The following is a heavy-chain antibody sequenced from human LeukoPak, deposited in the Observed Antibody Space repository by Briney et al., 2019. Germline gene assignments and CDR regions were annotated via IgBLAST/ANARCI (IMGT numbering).Heavy chain of an antibody. CDR3: ARRQLAQYYYYYMDV. V-gene: IGHV3-21*04. CDR2: ISSSSSYI. D-gene: IGHD6-13*01. CDR1: GFTFSSYS. Sequence: GGSLRLSCAASGFTFSSYSMNWVRQAPGKGLEWVSSISSSSSYIYYADSVKGRFTISRDNSKNTLYLQMNSLRAEDTAVYYCARRQLAQYYYYYMDVWGKGTTVTVSS. J-gene: IGHJ6*03.